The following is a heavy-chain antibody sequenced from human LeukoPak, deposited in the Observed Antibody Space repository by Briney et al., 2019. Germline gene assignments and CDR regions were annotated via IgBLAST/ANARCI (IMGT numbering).Heavy chain of an antibody. D-gene: IGHD3-22*01. V-gene: IGHV3-23*01. CDR3: AKDQRSSGYYYYYYYYMDV. J-gene: IGHJ6*03. CDR1: GFTFSSYA. CDR2: ISGSGGST. Sequence: GGSLRLSCAASGFTFSSYAMSWVRQAPGKGLEWVSAISGSGGSTYYADSVKGWFTISRDNSKNTLYLQMNSLRAEDTAVYYCAKDQRSSGYYYYYYYYMDVWGKGTTVTISS.